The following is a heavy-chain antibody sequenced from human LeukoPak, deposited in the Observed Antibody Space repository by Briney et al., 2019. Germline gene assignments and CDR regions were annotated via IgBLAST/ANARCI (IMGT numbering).Heavy chain of an antibody. D-gene: IGHD3-22*01. CDR1: GFTFSDYY. Sequence: SGGSLRLSCAASGFTFSDYYMSWIRQAPGKGLEWVSYISGSGSTIYYADSVKGRFTISRDNAKNSLYLQMNSLRAEDTAVYYCARGFGSSGYYLRAYYFDYWGQGTLVTVSS. V-gene: IGHV3-11*04. J-gene: IGHJ4*02. CDR3: ARGFGSSGYYLRAYYFDY. CDR2: ISGSGSTI.